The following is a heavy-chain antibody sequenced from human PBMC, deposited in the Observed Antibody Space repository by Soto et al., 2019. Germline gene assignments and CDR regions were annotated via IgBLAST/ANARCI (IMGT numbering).Heavy chain of an antibody. D-gene: IGHD1-26*01. CDR3: SASPREDY. J-gene: IGHJ4*02. V-gene: IGHV3-15*01. CDR1: GFTFSNAW. Sequence: EVQLVESGGGLVKSGGSLRLSCAASGFTFSNAWMSWFRQAPGKGLEWVGRIKSKTDGGTTDYAAPVKGRFTISRDDSKNTLYLQMNSLKYEDTAVYYCSASPREDYWGQGTLVTVSS. CDR2: IKSKTDGGTT.